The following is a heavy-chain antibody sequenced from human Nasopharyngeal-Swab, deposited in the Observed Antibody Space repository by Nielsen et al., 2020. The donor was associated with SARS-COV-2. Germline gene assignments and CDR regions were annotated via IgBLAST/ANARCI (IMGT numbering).Heavy chain of an antibody. CDR3: AAYCSSTSCYMAIDY. J-gene: IGHJ4*02. Sequence: SETLSLTCTVSGGSISSGGYYWSWIRQPPGKGLEWIGEIYHSGSTNYNPSLKSRVTISVDKSKNQFSLKLSSVTAADTAVYYCAAYCSSTSCYMAIDYWGQGTLVTVSS. CDR2: IYHSGST. V-gene: IGHV4-39*07. D-gene: IGHD2-2*02. CDR1: GGSISSGGYY.